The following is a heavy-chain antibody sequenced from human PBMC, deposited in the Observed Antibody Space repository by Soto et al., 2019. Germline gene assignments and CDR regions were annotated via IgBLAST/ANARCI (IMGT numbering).Heavy chain of an antibody. J-gene: IGHJ6*02. CDR3: AAGSTGDPYYYYGMDV. D-gene: IGHD7-27*01. CDR1: GFTFTSSA. V-gene: IGHV1-58*01. CDR2: IVVGSGNT. Sequence: SVKVSCKASGFTFTSSAVQWVRQARGQRLEWIGWIVVGSGNTNYAQKFQERVTITRDMSTSTAYMELSSLRSEDTAVYYCAAGSTGDPYYYYGMDVWGQGTTVTVSS.